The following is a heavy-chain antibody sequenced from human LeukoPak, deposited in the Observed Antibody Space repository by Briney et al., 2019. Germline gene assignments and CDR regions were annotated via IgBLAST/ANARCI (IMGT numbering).Heavy chain of an antibody. CDR2: IYYSGST. V-gene: IGHV4-59*01. D-gene: IGHD5-24*01. Sequence: PSETLSLTCTVSGGSISSYYWSWIRQPPGKGLEWIGYIYYSGSTNYNPSLKSRVTISVDTSKNQFSLKLSSVTAADTAVYYCARGGRWLQSGLNYWGREPWSPSPQ. CDR1: GGSISSYY. J-gene: IGHJ4*02. CDR3: ARGGRWLQSGLNY.